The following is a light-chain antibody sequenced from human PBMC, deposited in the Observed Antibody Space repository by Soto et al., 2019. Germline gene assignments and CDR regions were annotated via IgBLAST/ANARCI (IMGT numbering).Light chain of an antibody. J-gene: IGLJ3*02. CDR3: QSYDATNQV. V-gene: IGLV6-57*01. CDR2: EDY. Sequence: NFMLTQPHSVSESPGKTVIISCTRSRGSITSNYVQWYQQRPGSSPTTVIYEDYQRPSGVPDRFSGSIDSSSNSASLTISGLETEDEADYFCQSYDATNQVFGGGTKLTVL. CDR1: RGSITSNY.